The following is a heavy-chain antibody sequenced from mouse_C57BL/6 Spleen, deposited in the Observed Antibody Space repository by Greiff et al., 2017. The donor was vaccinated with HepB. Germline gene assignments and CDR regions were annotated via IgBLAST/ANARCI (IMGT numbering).Heavy chain of an antibody. CDR3: ARSPQYYGSSYGYFDV. D-gene: IGHD1-1*01. J-gene: IGHJ1*03. CDR1: GYTFTSYW. Sequence: QVQLQQPGAELVKPGASVKLSCKASGYTFTSYWMQWVKQRPGQGLEWIGEIDPSDSYTNYNQKFKGKATLTVDTSSSTAYMQLSSLTSEDSAVYYCARSPQYYGSSYGYFDVWGTGTTVTVSS. CDR2: IDPSDSYT. V-gene: IGHV1-50*01.